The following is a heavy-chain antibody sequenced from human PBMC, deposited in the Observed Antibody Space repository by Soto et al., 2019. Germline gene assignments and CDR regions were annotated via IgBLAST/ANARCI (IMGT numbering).Heavy chain of an antibody. CDR3: ARQRVLDY. CDR2: ISSSGTTI. V-gene: IGHV3-48*01. J-gene: IGHJ4*02. CDR1: GFTFTSYS. Sequence: EVQLVASGGGLVQPGGSLRLSCEASGFTFTSYSMNWVRQAPGKGLEWVSYISSSGTTIYFADSVKGRFTISRDNAKNSLYLQMNSLRAEDTAVYYCARQRVLDYWGQGTLVTVSS. D-gene: IGHD1-1*01.